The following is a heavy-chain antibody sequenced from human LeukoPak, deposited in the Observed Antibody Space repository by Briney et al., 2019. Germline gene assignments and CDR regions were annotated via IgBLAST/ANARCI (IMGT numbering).Heavy chain of an antibody. CDR3: ARVRKPSSLHDAFDI. CDR2: ISGSGGST. V-gene: IGHV3-23*01. D-gene: IGHD1-14*01. J-gene: IGHJ3*02. CDR1: GFTFSNYA. Sequence: PGGSLRLSCAASGFTFSNYAMIWVRQAPGKGLEWVSGISGSGGSTYYADSVKGRFTISRDNSKNTLYLQMNSLRAEDTAVYYCARVRKPSSLHDAFDIWGQGTMVTVSS.